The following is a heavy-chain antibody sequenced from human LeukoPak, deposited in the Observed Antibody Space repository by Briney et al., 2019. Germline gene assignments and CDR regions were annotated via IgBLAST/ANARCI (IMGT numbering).Heavy chain of an antibody. D-gene: IGHD1-26*01. CDR3: AKDSPFIGPY. V-gene: IGHV3-23*01. CDR1: GFTFSTYA. CDR2: ISGSGGTT. Sequence: PGGSLRLSCAASGFTFSTYAMNWVRQAPGKGLEWVSGISGSGGTTYYADSVKGRFTISRDNSKNTLSLQMNSLRAEDTAIYYCAKDSPFIGPYWGQGTLVTVSS. J-gene: IGHJ4*02.